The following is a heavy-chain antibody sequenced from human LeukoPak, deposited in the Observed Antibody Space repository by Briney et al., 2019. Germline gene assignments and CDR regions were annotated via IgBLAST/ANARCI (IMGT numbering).Heavy chain of an antibody. J-gene: IGHJ4*02. CDR3: ARGEITIFGVVISYFDY. V-gene: IGHV4-30-2*01. D-gene: IGHD3-3*01. CDR1: GGSISSGGYS. Sequence: SETLSLTCAVSGGSISSGGYSWSWIRQPPGKGLEWIGYIYHSGSTYYNPSLKSRVTISVDRSKNQFSLKLNSVTAADTAVYYCARGEITIFGVVISYFDYWGQGTLVTVSS. CDR2: IYHSGST.